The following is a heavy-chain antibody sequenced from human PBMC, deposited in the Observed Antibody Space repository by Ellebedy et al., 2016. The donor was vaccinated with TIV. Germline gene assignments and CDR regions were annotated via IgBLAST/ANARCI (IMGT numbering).Heavy chain of an antibody. CDR1: GFTVSSNY. CDR2: IYSGGAT. J-gene: IGHJ1*01. CDR3: ARDLTTMVRGVQYFQH. D-gene: IGHD3-10*01. Sequence: GESLKISCAASGFTVSSNYMSWVRQAPGKGLEWVSVIYSGGATYYADSVKGRFTISRDNSKNTLYLQMNSLRAEDTAVYYCARDLTTMVRGVQYFQHWGQGTLVIVSS. V-gene: IGHV3-66*01.